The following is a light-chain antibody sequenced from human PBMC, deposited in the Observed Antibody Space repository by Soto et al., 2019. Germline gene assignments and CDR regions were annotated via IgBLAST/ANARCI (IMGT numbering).Light chain of an antibody. CDR3: QQLNPYPVT. J-gene: IGKJ4*01. CDR1: QGLNSY. CDR2: ATS. Sequence: DIQLTQSPSFLSASVGDRVTITCRASQGLNSYFAWYQQKAGKAPKLLLYATSTLQSVFPSRFSGSGSGTEFTLTISSLQPEDFATYYCQQLNPYPVTFGGGTKVEIK. V-gene: IGKV1-9*01.